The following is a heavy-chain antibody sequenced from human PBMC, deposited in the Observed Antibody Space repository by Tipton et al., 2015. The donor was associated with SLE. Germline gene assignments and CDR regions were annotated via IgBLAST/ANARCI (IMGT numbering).Heavy chain of an antibody. D-gene: IGHD6-13*01. V-gene: IGHV4-34*01. CDR1: GDSISSYY. CDR2: INHSGST. CDR3: ARGRSSSWTDFDY. J-gene: IGHJ4*02. Sequence: LRLSCTVSGDSISSYYWSWIRQPPGKGLEWIGEINHSGSTNYNPSLKSRVTISVDTSKNQFSLKVSSVTAADTAVYYCARGRSSSWTDFDYWGQGTLVTVSS.